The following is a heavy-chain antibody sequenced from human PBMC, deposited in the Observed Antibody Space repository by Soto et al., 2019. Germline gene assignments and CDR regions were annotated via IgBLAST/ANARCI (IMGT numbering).Heavy chain of an antibody. CDR2: ISGSGGST. CDR3: AKDKGSDGYYDILTGYYIPSVSPFYFDY. V-gene: IGHV3-23*01. Sequence: GGSLRLSCAASGFGFTFSTSAMSWVRQAPGKGLEWVSAISGSGGSTYYADSVKGRFTISRDNSKNTLYLQMNSLRAEDTAVYYCAKDKGSDGYYDILTGYYIPSVSPFYFDYWGQGTLVTVSS. CDR1: GFGFTFSTSA. D-gene: IGHD3-9*01. J-gene: IGHJ4*02.